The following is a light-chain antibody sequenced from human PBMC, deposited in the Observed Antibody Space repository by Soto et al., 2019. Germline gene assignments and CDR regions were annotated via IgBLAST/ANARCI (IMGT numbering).Light chain of an antibody. CDR1: HSVSSSY. Sequence: EIVLSQSPATLSLSPGERATLSCRASHSVSSSYLAWYQQKPGQAPRLLIYGASSRATGIPDRFSGSGSGTDFTLTISRLQPEDFAVYYCQQYGSSPPETFGQGTKVDIK. V-gene: IGKV3-20*01. CDR3: QQYGSSPPET. J-gene: IGKJ1*01. CDR2: GAS.